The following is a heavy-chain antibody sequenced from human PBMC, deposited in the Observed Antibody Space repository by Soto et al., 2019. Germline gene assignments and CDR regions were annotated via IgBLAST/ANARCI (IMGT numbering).Heavy chain of an antibody. CDR1: GISLSDNY. CDR2: ISNSDYTT. D-gene: IGHD2-15*01. J-gene: IGHJ4*02. CDR3: ASVKWSLDY. V-gene: IGHV3-11*01. Sequence: QVHLVASGGGLVKPGGSLRLSCVASGISLSDNYMAWIRQAPGKGLEWLSYISNSDYTTYYTDSVKGRLTISRDNAKNSLYLQLNGLRVEDTAVYYCASVKWSLDYWGQGILVTVSS.